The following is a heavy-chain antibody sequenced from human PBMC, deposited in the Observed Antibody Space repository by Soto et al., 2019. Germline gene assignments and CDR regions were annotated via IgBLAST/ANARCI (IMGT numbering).Heavy chain of an antibody. Sequence: QVQLQESGPGLVKPSQTLSLTCTVSGGSISSGDYYWSWIRQPPGKGLEWIGYIYYSGSTYYNPSLKSRVTISVDTSKNQFSLKLSSVTAADTAVYYCARGEITGYYYDYGMDVWGQGTTVTVSS. CDR1: GGSISSGDYY. D-gene: IGHD3-16*01. V-gene: IGHV4-30-4*01. CDR3: ARGEITGYYYDYGMDV. J-gene: IGHJ6*02. CDR2: IYYSGST.